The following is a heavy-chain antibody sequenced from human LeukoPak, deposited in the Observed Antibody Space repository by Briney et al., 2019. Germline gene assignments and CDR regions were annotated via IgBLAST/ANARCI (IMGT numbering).Heavy chain of an antibody. CDR2: ISGSGGST. CDR1: GFIFSTYW. Sequence: GGSLRLSCAASGFIFSTYWMNWVRQAPGKGLEWVSAISGSGGSTYYADSVKGRFTISRDNSRDTLYLQMNSLRAEDTAVYYCAKGYYDYVWGSYYFDYWGQGTLVTVSS. D-gene: IGHD3-16*01. J-gene: IGHJ4*02. V-gene: IGHV3-23*01. CDR3: AKGYYDYVWGSYYFDY.